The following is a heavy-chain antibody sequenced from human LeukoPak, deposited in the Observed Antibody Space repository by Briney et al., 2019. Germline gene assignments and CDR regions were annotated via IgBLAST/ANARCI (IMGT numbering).Heavy chain of an antibody. J-gene: IGHJ4*02. CDR1: GYTFTGYY. Sequence: ASVKVSCKASGYTFTGYYMHWVRQAPGQGLEWMGWINPNSGGTNYAQKFQGRVTMTRDTSISTAYMELSRLRSDDTAVYYCARNDYYGPGETGFDYWGQGTLVTVSS. V-gene: IGHV1-2*02. CDR3: ARNDYYGPGETGFDY. CDR2: INPNSGGT. D-gene: IGHD3-10*01.